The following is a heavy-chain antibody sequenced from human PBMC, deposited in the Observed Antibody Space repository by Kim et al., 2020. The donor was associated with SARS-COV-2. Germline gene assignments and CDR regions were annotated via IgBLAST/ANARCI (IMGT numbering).Heavy chain of an antibody. D-gene: IGHD3-22*01. CDR1: GFTFSSYW. CDR3: ARDRVRGVRPVSGYPLTTVDY. V-gene: IGHV3-7*03. CDR2: IKQDGSEK. J-gene: IGHJ4*02. Sequence: GGSLRLSCAASGFTFSSYWMSWVRQAPGKGLEWVANIKQDGSEKYYVDSVKGRFTISRDNAKNSLYLQMNSLRAEDTAVYYCARDRVRGVRPVSGYPLTTVDYWGQGTLVTVSS.